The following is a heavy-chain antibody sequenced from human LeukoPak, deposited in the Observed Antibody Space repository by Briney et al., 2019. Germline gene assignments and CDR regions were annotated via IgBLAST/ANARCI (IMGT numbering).Heavy chain of an antibody. J-gene: IGHJ4*02. D-gene: IGHD3-10*01. CDR3: ARVEYYYGSGSYCYFDY. CDR1: GYTFTSYG. CDR2: ISAYNGNT. Sequence: ASVKVSCKASGYTFTSYGISWVRQAPGQGLEWMGWISAYNGNTNYAQKLQGRVTMTTDTSTSTAYMELRSLRSDDTAVYYCARVEYYYGSGSYCYFDYWGQGTLVAVSS. V-gene: IGHV1-18*01.